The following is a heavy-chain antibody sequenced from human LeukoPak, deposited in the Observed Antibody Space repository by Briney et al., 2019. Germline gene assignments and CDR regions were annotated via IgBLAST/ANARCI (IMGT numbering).Heavy chain of an antibody. CDR2: MNPNSGNT. CDR1: GYTFTSYG. J-gene: IGHJ4*02. Sequence: ASVKVSCKASGYTFTSYGISWVRQAPGQGLEWMGWMNPNSGNTGYAQKFQGRVTITRNTSISTAYMELSSLRSEDTAVYYCARGSFCGGDCYSYYFDYWGQGTLVTVSS. V-gene: IGHV1-8*03. CDR3: ARGSFCGGDCYSYYFDY. D-gene: IGHD2-21*01.